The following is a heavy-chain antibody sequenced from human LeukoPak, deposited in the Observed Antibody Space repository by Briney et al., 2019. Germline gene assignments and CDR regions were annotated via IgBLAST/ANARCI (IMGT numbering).Heavy chain of an antibody. Sequence: GGSLRLSCAASGFTFRSYWMRWVRQAPGKGLEWVANIKQDGSEKIYVDSVKGRFTISRDNAKNSLYLQMNSLRAEDTAVYYCAREIPRGSSFDYWGQGTLVTVSS. V-gene: IGHV3-7*03. CDR2: IKQDGSEK. CDR1: GFTFRSYW. D-gene: IGHD6-13*01. J-gene: IGHJ4*02. CDR3: AREIPRGSSFDY.